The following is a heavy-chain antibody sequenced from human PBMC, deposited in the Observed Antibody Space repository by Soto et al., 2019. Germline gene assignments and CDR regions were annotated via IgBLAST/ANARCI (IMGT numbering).Heavy chain of an antibody. CDR2: INAGNGNT. V-gene: IGHV1-3*01. CDR1: GYTFTSYA. D-gene: IGHD3-22*01. Sequence: GASVKVSCKASGYTFTSYAMHWVRQAPGQRLEWMGWINAGNGNTKYSQKFQGRVTITRDTSASTAYMELSSLRSEDTAVYSCARGFGPSKDYYDSSGYYYPIDYWGQGTLVTVSS. CDR3: ARGFGPSKDYYDSSGYYYPIDY. J-gene: IGHJ4*02.